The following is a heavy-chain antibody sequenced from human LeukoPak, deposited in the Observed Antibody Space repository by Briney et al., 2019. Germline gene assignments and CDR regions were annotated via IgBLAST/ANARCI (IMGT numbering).Heavy chain of an antibody. Sequence: SETLSLTCTLSGGSISSSSYYWGWIRQPPGKGLEWIGSIYYSGSTYYNPSLKSRVTISVDTSKNQFSLKLSSVTAADTAVYYCVCSSPSLRVTTYDYWGQGTLVTVSS. CDR1: GGSISSSSYY. V-gene: IGHV4-39*01. J-gene: IGHJ4*02. D-gene: IGHD4-17*01. CDR3: VCSSPSLRVTTYDY. CDR2: IYYSGST.